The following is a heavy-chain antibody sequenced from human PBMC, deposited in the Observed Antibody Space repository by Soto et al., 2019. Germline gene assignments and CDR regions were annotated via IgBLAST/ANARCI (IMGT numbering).Heavy chain of an antibody. J-gene: IGHJ4*02. D-gene: IGHD3-22*01. Sequence: GGSLRLSCTASGFTFGDYATSWFRQAPGKGLEWVGFIRSKAYGGTTGYAASVKDRFTISRDDSKSIAYLQMNSLKTEDTAVYYSTRPYYYDSTGYHRYWGQGTLVTVSS. V-gene: IGHV3-49*03. CDR3: TRPYYYDSTGYHRY. CDR1: GFTFGDYA. CDR2: IRSKAYGGTT.